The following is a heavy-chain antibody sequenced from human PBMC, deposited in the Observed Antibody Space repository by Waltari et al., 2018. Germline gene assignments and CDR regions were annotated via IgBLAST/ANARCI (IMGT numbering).Heavy chain of an antibody. D-gene: IGHD6-13*01. V-gene: IGHV3-48*04. J-gene: IGHJ4*02. CDR2: ISSSSSTI. CDR3: ARVSSSWYWYFDY. CDR1: GFTFSSYS. Sequence: EVQLVESGGGLVQPGGSLRLSCAASGFTFSSYSMNWVRQAPGKGLEWVSYISSSSSTIYYADSVKGRFTISRDNAKNSLYLQMNSLRAEDTAVYYCARVSSSWYWYFDYWGRGTLVTVSS.